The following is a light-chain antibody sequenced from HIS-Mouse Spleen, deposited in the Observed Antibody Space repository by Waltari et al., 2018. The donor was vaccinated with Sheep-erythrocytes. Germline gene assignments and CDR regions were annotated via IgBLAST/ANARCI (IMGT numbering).Light chain of an antibody. Sequence: EIVMTQSPATLSVSPGERATLSGRASQSVSSNLAWYQQKPGQAPRLLIYGASTWATGIPARFSGSWSGTEFTLTISSMQSEDFAVYYCQQYNNWPITFGPGTKVDIK. V-gene: IGKV3-15*01. CDR1: QSVSSN. CDR2: GAS. J-gene: IGKJ3*01. CDR3: QQYNNWPIT.